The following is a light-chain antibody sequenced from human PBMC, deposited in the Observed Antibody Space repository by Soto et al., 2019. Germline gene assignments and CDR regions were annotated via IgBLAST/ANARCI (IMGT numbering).Light chain of an antibody. CDR1: QSVSSN. V-gene: IGKV3-15*01. J-gene: IGKJ1*01. Sequence: EVVRTECPATLSVTPGERATLSCRASQSVSSNLAWYQQKPGQAPRLLIYGASTRATGIPARFSGSGSGTEFTLTISSLQSEDFAIYFCQQYNNWPPDRTFGQGTKVEIK. CDR2: GAS. CDR3: QQYNNWPPDRT.